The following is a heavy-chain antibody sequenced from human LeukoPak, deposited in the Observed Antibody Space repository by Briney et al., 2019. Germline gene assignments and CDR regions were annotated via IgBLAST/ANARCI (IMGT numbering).Heavy chain of an antibody. J-gene: IGHJ3*02. CDR1: GGTFSSYA. Sequence: GASVKVSCRASGGTFSSYAISWVRQAPGQGLEWMGRIIPILGIANYAQKFQGRVTITADKSTSTAYMELSSLRSEDTAVYYCARDGYSGYDFGGAFDIWGQGTMVTVSS. D-gene: IGHD5-12*01. CDR2: IIPILGIA. V-gene: IGHV1-69*04. CDR3: ARDGYSGYDFGGAFDI.